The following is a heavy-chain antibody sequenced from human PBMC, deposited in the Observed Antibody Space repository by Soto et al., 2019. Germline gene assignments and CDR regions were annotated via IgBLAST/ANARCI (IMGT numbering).Heavy chain of an antibody. CDR3: ARRYYYDSSGPIDY. CDR1: GYTFTSYY. D-gene: IGHD3-22*01. Sequence: ASVKVSCKASGYTFTSYYINWVRQATGQGLEWMGWMNPNSGNTGYAQKFQGRVTMTRNTSISTAYMELSSLRSEDTAVYYCARRYYYDSSGPIDYWGQGTLVTVSS. J-gene: IGHJ4*02. V-gene: IGHV1-8*01. CDR2: MNPNSGNT.